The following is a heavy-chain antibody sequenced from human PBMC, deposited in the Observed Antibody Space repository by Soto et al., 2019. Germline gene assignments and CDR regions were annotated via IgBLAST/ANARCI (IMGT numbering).Heavy chain of an antibody. CDR3: ARDYPGGSYYDY. Sequence: GGSLRLSCAASGFTSSSYWMSWVRQAPGKGLEWVARINQDGSEKYYVDSVKGRFTISRDNAKNSLYLQMNSLRAEDTAVYYCARDYPGGSYYDYWGQGTLVTVSS. J-gene: IGHJ4*02. V-gene: IGHV3-7*03. D-gene: IGHD1-26*01. CDR1: GFTSSSYW. CDR2: INQDGSEK.